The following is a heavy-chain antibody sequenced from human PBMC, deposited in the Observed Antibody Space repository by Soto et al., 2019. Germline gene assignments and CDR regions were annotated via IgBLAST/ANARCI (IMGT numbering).Heavy chain of an antibody. D-gene: IGHD7-27*01. CDR2: ISSTTNYM. Sequence: GSLLPTGAAYGVTFTRYSMNWVRQAPGKGLEWVSSISSTTNYMYYGDSMKGRFTISRDNAKNSLYLETNSLRAEDTAVYYCARESEDLTSNFDYWGQGTLVTVYS. J-gene: IGHJ4*02. V-gene: IGHV3-21*06. CDR3: ARESEDLTSNFDY. CDR1: GVTFTRYS.